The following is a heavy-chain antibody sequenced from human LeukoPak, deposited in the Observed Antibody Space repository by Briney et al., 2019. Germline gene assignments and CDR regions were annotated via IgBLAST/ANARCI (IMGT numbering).Heavy chain of an antibody. J-gene: IGHJ4*02. CDR2: IKEDGSAK. D-gene: IGHD3-16*01. Sequence: GGSLRLSCAASGFTFSDYWVDWVRQAPGKGLEWVANIKEDGSAKNYLDSVKGRFTISRDNAKNSLYLQMESLRVEDTAIYYCATDWAWGGFDHWGQGALVTVSS. CDR1: GFTFSDYW. CDR3: ATDWAWGGFDH. V-gene: IGHV3-7*01.